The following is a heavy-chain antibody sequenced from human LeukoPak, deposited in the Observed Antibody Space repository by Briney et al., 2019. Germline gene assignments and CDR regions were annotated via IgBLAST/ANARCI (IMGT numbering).Heavy chain of an antibody. Sequence: GGSLRLSCAASGFTFSRYSMNWVRQPPGKRLEWVSSISSSSSYIYYADSVKGRFTISRDNAKNSLYLQMNRLRAEDTAVYYCARGREGYSYEFDYWGEGTLVTVSS. J-gene: IGHJ4*02. D-gene: IGHD5-18*01. V-gene: IGHV3-21*01. CDR3: ARGREGYSYEFDY. CDR1: GFTFSRYS. CDR2: ISSSSSYI.